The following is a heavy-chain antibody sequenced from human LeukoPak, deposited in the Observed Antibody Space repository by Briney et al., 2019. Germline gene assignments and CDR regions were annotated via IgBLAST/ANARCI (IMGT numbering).Heavy chain of an antibody. CDR1: GYTFTGYY. D-gene: IGHD4-17*01. J-gene: IGHJ6*02. V-gene: IGHV1-2*02. CDR3: ASPRDYGDYDYYYYGMDV. CDR2: INPNSGGT. Sequence: ASVKVSCKASGYTFTGYYMHWVRQAPGQGLEWMGWINPNSGGTNYAQKFQGRVTMTRDTSISTAYMELSRLRSDDTAVYYCASPRDYGDYDYYYYGMDVWGQGTTVTVSS.